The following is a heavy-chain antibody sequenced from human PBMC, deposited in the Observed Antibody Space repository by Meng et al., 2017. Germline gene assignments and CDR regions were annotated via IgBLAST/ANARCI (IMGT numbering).Heavy chain of an antibody. D-gene: IGHD4-17*01. Sequence: GESLKISCKGSGYSFTSYWIGWVRQMPGKGLEWMGIIYPGDSDTRYSPSFQGQVTISAGKSISTAYLQWSSLKASDTAMYYCARHEYGDCASEGVFDIWGQGTMVTVSS. J-gene: IGHJ3*02. CDR3: ARHEYGDCASEGVFDI. V-gene: IGHV5-51*01. CDR1: GYSFTSYW. CDR2: IYPGDSDT.